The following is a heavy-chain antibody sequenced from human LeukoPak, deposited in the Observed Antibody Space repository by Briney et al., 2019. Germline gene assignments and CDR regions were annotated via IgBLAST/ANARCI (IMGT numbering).Heavy chain of an antibody. V-gene: IGHV4-59*08. CDR1: GGSISSYY. CDR2: IYYSGST. J-gene: IGHJ5*02. CDR3: ARHYGDYYWFDP. D-gene: IGHD4-17*01. Sequence: SETLSLTCTVSGGSISSYYWSWIRQPPGKGLEWIGYIYYSGSTNYNPSLKSRVTISVDTSKNQFSLKLSSVTAADTAVYYCARHYGDYYWFDPWGQGTLVTVSS.